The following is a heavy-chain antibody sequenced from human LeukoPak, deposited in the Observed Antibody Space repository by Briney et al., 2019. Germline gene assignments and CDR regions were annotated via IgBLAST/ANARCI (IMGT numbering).Heavy chain of an antibody. D-gene: IGHD3-10*01. V-gene: IGHV1-46*01. CDR2: INPSGGGT. CDR3: ATAPTRGPFDF. J-gene: IGHJ4*02. CDR1: GYTFTNYY. Sequence: GASVKVSCKASGYTFTNYYIHWVQQAPGQGLEWMGIINPSGGGTSYAQKFQGRVTMTRDTSTTTVYMELSSLRSEGTAVYYCATAPTRGPFDFWGQGTLVTVSS.